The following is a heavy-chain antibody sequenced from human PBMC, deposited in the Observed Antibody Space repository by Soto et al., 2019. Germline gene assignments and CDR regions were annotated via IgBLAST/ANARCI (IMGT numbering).Heavy chain of an antibody. CDR1: GGSMSEYF. CDR2: IYYLGGT. Sequence: PSETLSLICSVSGGSMSEYFWSWIRQSPGKGLEWIGYIYYLGGTDYNPSLKNRVTISVDTAKGQFSRGLTSVTAADTAVYYCARDGYDGSGSPYPAYWGPGTQVTVSS. CDR3: ARDGYDGSGSPYPAY. D-gene: IGHD3-10*01. J-gene: IGHJ4*02. V-gene: IGHV4-59*01.